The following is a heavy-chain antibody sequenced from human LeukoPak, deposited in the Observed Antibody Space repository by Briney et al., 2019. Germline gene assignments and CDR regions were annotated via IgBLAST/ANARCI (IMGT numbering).Heavy chain of an antibody. CDR1: GYTLTELS. D-gene: IGHD2-2*01. V-gene: IGHV1-24*01. CDR2: FDPEDGET. CDR3: ATGIGVVPAATPFDY. J-gene: IGHJ4*02. Sequence: GASVKVSCKVSGYTLTELSMHWVRQAPGKGLEWMGGFDPEDGETIYAQKFQGRVTMTEDTSTDTAYMELSSLRSEDTAVYYCATGIGVVPAATPFDYWGQGTLVTVSS.